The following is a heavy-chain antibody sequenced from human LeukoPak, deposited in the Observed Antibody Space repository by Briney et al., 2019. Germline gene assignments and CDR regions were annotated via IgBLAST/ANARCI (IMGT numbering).Heavy chain of an antibody. CDR1: GFTFSSYA. CDR2: IGGSGDKT. V-gene: IGHV3-23*01. Sequence: PGGSLRLSCAASGFTFSSYAMSWVRQAPGGGLEWVSAIGGSGDKTYHADSVKGRFTISRDNSKNTLYLQMNSLRAEDTAVYYCARKLGVGGTSFFDYWGQGALVTVSS. J-gene: IGHJ4*02. CDR3: ARKLGVGGTSFFDY. D-gene: IGHD1-26*01.